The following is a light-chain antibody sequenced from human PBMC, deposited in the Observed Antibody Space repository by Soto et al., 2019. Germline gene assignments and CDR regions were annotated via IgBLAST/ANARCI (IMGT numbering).Light chain of an antibody. CDR1: QSVLYSSNNKNN. CDR3: QQYYSTPWT. Sequence: DIVMTQSPDSLAVSLGERATINCKSSQSVLYSSNNKNNLAWYQQKPGQPPKLLIYWASTRESGVPDRFSGSGSGTDFTITISSLQAEDVAVYYCQQYYSTPWTFGQGTKVAIK. V-gene: IGKV4-1*01. J-gene: IGKJ1*01. CDR2: WAS.